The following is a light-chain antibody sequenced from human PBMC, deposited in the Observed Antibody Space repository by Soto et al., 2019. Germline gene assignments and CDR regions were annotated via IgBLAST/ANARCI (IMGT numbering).Light chain of an antibody. CDR2: AAS. CDR1: QSISSY. Sequence: DIQMTQSPSSLSASVGDRVTITCRASQSISSYLNWYQQKPGKAPKLLIYAASSLQSGVPSRFIGSGSGTDFTLTISSLQPEDFATYYCQQAFTFGPGTKVDIK. V-gene: IGKV1-39*01. J-gene: IGKJ3*01. CDR3: QQAFT.